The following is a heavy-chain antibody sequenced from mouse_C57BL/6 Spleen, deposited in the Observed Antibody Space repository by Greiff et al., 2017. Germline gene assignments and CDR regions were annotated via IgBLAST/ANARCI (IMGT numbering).Heavy chain of an antibody. J-gene: IGHJ2*01. Sequence: EVKVVESGGGLVKPGGSLKLSCAASGFTFSSYAMSWVRQTPEKRLEWVATISDGGSYTYYPDNVKGRFTISRDNAKNNLYLQMSHLKSEETAMYYWARDRATVVYDYWGQGTTLTVSS. V-gene: IGHV5-4*01. D-gene: IGHD1-1*01. CDR3: ARDRATVVYDY. CDR1: GFTFSSYA. CDR2: ISDGGSYT.